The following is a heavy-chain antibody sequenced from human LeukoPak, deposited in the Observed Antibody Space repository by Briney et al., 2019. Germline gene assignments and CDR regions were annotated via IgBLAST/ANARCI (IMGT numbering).Heavy chain of an antibody. Sequence: SETLSLTCTVSGGSISSGGYYWSWIRQPPGKGLEWIGEINHSGSTNYNPSLKSRVTISVDTSKNQFSLKLSSVTAADTAVYYCARVTGYPQVLLFDYWGQGTLVTVSS. J-gene: IGHJ4*02. CDR2: INHSGST. CDR1: GGSISSGGYY. V-gene: IGHV4-39*07. D-gene: IGHD1-20*01. CDR3: ARVTGYPQVLLFDY.